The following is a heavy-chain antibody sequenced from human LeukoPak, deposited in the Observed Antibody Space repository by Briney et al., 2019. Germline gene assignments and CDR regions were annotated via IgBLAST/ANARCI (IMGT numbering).Heavy chain of an antibody. D-gene: IGHD1-26*01. CDR1: GGTFSSYA. V-gene: IGHV1-69*05. J-gene: IGHJ4*02. CDR3: ASYSGSYRDFDY. Sequence: SVRVSCKASGGTFSSYAISWVRQAPGQGLEWMGRIIPIFGTANYAQKFQGRVTITTDESTSTAYMELSSLRSEDTAVYYCASYSGSYRDFDYWGQGTLVTVSS. CDR2: IIPIFGTA.